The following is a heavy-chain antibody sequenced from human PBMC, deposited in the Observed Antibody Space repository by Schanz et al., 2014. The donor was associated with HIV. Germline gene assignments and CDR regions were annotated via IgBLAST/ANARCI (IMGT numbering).Heavy chain of an antibody. CDR3: ARGLPADY. D-gene: IGHD5-18*01. CDR1: GFTFNYYG. CDR2: IWYDGTNK. Sequence: VQLVESGGGLVKPGESLRLSCAASGFTFNYYGMHWVRQAPGKGLEWVGVIWYDGTNKYYADSVKGRFTISRDNSKNTLYLQMNSLRAEDTAVYYCARGLPADYWGQGTLVTVSS. V-gene: IGHV3-33*01. J-gene: IGHJ4*02.